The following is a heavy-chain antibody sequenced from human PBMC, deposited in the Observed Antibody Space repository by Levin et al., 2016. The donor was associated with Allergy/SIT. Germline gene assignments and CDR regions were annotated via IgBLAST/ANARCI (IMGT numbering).Heavy chain of an antibody. CDR1: GFTFNNYG. CDR3: AREIKEDSCTSRSCYATWLDP. Sequence: GESLKISCAASGFTFNNYGLTWVRQAPGKGLEWVSSFSGGGRMTYPDSVEGRFTISTDESRRTIFLQMNSLRAEDTATYYCAREIKEDSCTSRSCYATWLDPWGQGVLVTVSS. V-gene: IGHV3-23*01. J-gene: IGHJ5*02. CDR2: FSGGGRM. D-gene: IGHD2-2*01.